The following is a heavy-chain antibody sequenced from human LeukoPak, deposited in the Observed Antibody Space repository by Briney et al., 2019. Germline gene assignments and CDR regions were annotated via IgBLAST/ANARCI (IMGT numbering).Heavy chain of an antibody. CDR1: GYTVTGYY. CDR3: ARRDLVAAAGSDY. V-gene: IGHV1-2*02. J-gene: IGHJ4*02. D-gene: IGHD6-13*01. CDR2: INPNSGGT. Sequence: ASEKVSCKASGYTVTGYYIHWVRHALGQGLEWMGWINPNSGGTKYAQKFQGRVTMTRDTSISTAYMELSRLRSDDTAVYYCARRDLVAAAGSDYWGQGTLVTVSS.